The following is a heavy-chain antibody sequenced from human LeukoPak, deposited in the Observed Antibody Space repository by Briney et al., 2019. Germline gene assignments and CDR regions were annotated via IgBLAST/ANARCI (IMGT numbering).Heavy chain of an antibody. V-gene: IGHV4-39*01. D-gene: IGHD3-16*01. CDR1: GGSISSSSYY. J-gene: IGHJ4*02. Sequence: SETLSLTCTVSGGSISSSSYYWGWTRQPPGKGLEWIGSIYYSGSTYYNPSLKSRVTISVDTSKNQFSLKLSSVTAADTAVYYCASYVWGSYFGPKRFDYWGQGTLVTVSS. CDR2: IYYSGST. CDR3: ASYVWGSYFGPKRFDY.